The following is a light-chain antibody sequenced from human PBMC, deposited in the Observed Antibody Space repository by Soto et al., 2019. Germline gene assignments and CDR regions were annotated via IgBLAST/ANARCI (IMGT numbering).Light chain of an antibody. V-gene: IGKV3-20*01. CDR2: SAS. CDR3: HHFGSLPET. J-gene: IGKJ1*01. CDR1: QSVASSY. Sequence: EVELTQSPGTLSLSPGERVTLSCRASQSVASSYLAWYQQKPGRAPRLLFYSASSRATGIPDRFSGSGSGSDVTLTISRLEPEDFAVYYCHHFGSLPETFGQGTNVE.